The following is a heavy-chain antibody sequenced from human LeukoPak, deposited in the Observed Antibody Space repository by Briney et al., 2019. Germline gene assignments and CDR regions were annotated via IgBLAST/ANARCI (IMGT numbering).Heavy chain of an antibody. CDR3: AKRAYCSGGSCYSPGEYYYYGMDV. CDR2: ISGSGGST. V-gene: IGHV3-23*01. J-gene: IGHJ6*02. D-gene: IGHD2-15*01. Sequence: PGGPLRLSCAASGFTFSSYAMSWVRQAPGKGLEWVSAISGSGGSTYYADSVKGRFTISRNNSKNTLYLQMNSLRAEDTAVYYCAKRAYCSGGSCYSPGEYYYYGMDVWGQGTTVTVSS. CDR1: GFTFSSYA.